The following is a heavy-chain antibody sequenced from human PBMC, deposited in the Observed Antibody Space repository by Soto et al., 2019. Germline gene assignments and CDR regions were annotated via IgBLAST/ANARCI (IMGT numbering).Heavy chain of an antibody. CDR2: IRSDSASSAI. V-gene: IGHV3-73*01. D-gene: IGHD2-2*01. CDR1: GFTFGGSP. J-gene: IGHJ5*02. CDR3: VLEGCGRTGCYSLDL. Sequence: EAQLVQSGGGLVQPGGSLQLSCAASGFTFGGSPVHWVRQASGQGLEWVGRIRSDSASSAIAYAASVRGRFTLSRDDSKNTAYLQVNSREVEDTALYYCVLEGCGRTGCYSLDLWGQGTLVTVSS.